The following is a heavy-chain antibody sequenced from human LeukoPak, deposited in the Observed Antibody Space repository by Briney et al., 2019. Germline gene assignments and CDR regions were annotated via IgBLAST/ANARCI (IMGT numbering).Heavy chain of an antibody. V-gene: IGHV4-34*01. D-gene: IGHD3-10*01. Sequence: SETLSLTCAVYGGSFSGYYWSWIRQPPGKGLEWIGEINHSGSTNYNPSLKSRVTISVDTSKNQFSLKLSSVTAADTAVYYCARARSSGSYNWFDPWGQGTLVTVSS. CDR2: INHSGST. CDR3: ARARSSGSYNWFDP. CDR1: GGSFSGYY. J-gene: IGHJ5*02.